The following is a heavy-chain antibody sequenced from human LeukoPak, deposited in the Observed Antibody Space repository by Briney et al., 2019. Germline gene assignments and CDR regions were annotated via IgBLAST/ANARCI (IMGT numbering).Heavy chain of an antibody. V-gene: IGHV3-30*02. CDR2: IRYDGSNK. CDR3: AKDLYSSPFGMDV. J-gene: IGHJ6*02. D-gene: IGHD6-13*01. CDR1: GFTFSSYG. Sequence: GGSLRLSCAASGFTFSSYGMPWVRQAPGKGLEWVAFIRYDGSNKYYADSVKGRFTISRDNSKNTLYLQMNSLRAEDTAVYYCAKDLYSSPFGMDVWGQGTTVTVSS.